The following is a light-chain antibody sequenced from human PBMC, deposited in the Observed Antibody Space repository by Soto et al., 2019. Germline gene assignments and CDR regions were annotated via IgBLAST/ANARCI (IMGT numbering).Light chain of an antibody. Sequence: EIVLTQSPATLSLSPGERATLSCRASQTFSSHLAWYQQKPGQAPRLLIYDASKRATGIPARFSGRGSGTDFALTISSIGPEDFAVYYCQQRSNWPPVITFGQGTRLEIK. V-gene: IGKV3-11*01. CDR1: QTFSSH. J-gene: IGKJ5*01. CDR3: QQRSNWPPVIT. CDR2: DAS.